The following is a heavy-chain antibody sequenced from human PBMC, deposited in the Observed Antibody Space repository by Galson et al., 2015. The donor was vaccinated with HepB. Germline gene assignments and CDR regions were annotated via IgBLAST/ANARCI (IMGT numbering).Heavy chain of an antibody. J-gene: IGHJ3*02. D-gene: IGHD3-16*01. CDR1: GGSISSYY. CDR2: IYYSGST. CDR3: ARAKGGSVDAFDI. Sequence: SETLSLTCTVSGGSISSYYWSWIRQPPGKGLEWIGYIYYSGSTNYNPSLKSRVTISVDTSKDQFSLKLSSVTAADTAVYYCARAKGGSVDAFDIWGQGTMVTVSS. V-gene: IGHV4-59*01.